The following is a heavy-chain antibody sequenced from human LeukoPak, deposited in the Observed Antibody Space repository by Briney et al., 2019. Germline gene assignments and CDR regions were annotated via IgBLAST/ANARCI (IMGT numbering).Heavy chain of an antibody. CDR1: GFTFSSYW. CDR3: ARNRGYYYYYMDV. J-gene: IGHJ6*03. Sequence: PGGSLRLSCAASGFTFSSYWMSWVRQAPGKGLEWVANIKQDGSEKYYVDSVKGRFTISRDNARKSLYMQMNSLRAEDTAVYYCARNRGYYYYYMDVWGKGTTVTVSS. CDR2: IKQDGSEK. V-gene: IGHV3-7*03.